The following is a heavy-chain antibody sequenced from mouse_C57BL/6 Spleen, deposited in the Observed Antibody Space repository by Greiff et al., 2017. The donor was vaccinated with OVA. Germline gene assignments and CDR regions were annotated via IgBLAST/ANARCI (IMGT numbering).Heavy chain of an antibody. Sequence: QVQLQQPGAELVKPGASVKLSCKASGYTFTSYWMQWVKQRPGQGLEWIGEIDPSDSYINYNQKFKGKSTLTVDTSSSTAYMKLSSLTSEDTAVYYCARRVLRYPQAWFAYWGQGTLVTVSA. D-gene: IGHD1-1*01. J-gene: IGHJ3*01. CDR1: GYTFTSYW. CDR3: ARRVLRYPQAWFAY. V-gene: IGHV1-50*01. CDR2: IDPSDSYI.